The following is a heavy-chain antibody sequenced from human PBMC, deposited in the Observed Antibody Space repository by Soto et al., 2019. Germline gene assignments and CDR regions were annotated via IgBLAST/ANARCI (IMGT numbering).Heavy chain of an antibody. CDR3: ARDPVYGSGSYYNALDY. V-gene: IGHV1-46*01. Sequence: GASVKVSCKASGYTFSSYYMHWVRQAPGQGLEWMGIINPSGGSTSYAQKFQGRVTMTRDTSTSTVYMELSSLRSEDTAVYYCARDPVYGSGSYYNALDYWGQGTLVTVSS. CDR1: GYTFSSYY. J-gene: IGHJ4*02. CDR2: INPSGGST. D-gene: IGHD3-10*01.